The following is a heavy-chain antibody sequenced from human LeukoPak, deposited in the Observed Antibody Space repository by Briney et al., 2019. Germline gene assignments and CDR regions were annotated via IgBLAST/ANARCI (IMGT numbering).Heavy chain of an antibody. Sequence: SVKLSCKASGGTFSSYAISWVRQAPGQGLEWMGGIIPIFGTANYAQKFQGRVTITADKSTSTAYMELSSLRSEDTAVYYCARLPVDTATRVDYYMDVWGKGTTVTVSS. D-gene: IGHD5-18*01. CDR2: IIPIFGTA. J-gene: IGHJ6*03. CDR1: GGTFSSYA. CDR3: ARLPVDTATRVDYYMDV. V-gene: IGHV1-69*06.